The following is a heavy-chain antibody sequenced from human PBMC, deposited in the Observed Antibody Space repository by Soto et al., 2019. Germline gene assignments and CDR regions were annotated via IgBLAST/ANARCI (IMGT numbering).Heavy chain of an antibody. D-gene: IGHD1-26*01. V-gene: IGHV3-30*18. Sequence: GGSLRLSCAASGFTFSSYGMHWVRQAPGKGLEWVAVISYDGSNKYYADSVKGRFTISRDNSKNTLYLQMNSLRAEDTAVYYCAKVFVGATSPTFDYWGQGTLVTVSS. J-gene: IGHJ4*02. CDR3: AKVFVGATSPTFDY. CDR1: GFTFSSYG. CDR2: ISYDGSNK.